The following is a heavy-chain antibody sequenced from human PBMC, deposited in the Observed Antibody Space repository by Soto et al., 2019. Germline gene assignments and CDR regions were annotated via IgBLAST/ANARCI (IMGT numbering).Heavy chain of an antibody. CDR3: ASYCGGDCYSGWAFDI. V-gene: IGHV4-39*01. Sequence: SETLSLICTVSGGSISSSSYYWGWIRQPPGKGLEWIGSIYYSGSTYYNPSLKSRVTISVDTSKNQFSLKLSSVTAADTAVYYCASYCGGDCYSGWAFDIWGQGTMVPSPQ. CDR2: IYYSGST. CDR1: GGSISSSSYY. J-gene: IGHJ3*02. D-gene: IGHD2-21*02.